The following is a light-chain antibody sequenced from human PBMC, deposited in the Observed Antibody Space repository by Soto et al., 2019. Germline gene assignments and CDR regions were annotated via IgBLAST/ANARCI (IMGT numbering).Light chain of an antibody. CDR2: GAS. J-gene: IGKJ1*01. Sequence: EIVLTQSPGTLSLSPGERATLSCRASQSVSSSYVAWYQQKPGQAPRLLIYGASSRATGIPDRVSGSGSGTDFTLTISKLEPEYFAVYYCQQYGSSLWTFGQGTKVDIK. CDR1: QSVSSSY. CDR3: QQYGSSLWT. V-gene: IGKV3-20*01.